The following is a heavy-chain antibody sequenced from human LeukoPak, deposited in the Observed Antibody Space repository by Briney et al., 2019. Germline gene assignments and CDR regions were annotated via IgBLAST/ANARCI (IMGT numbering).Heavy chain of an antibody. Sequence: GGSLRLSCAASGFTFSSYVMTWVRQAPGKGLEWVSAISGSGISTYYADSVKGRFTISRDNSRNTLYLQINSLRAEDTAVYYCARGGSAFSEAAYWGQGTLVTVSS. CDR3: ARGGSAFSEAAY. J-gene: IGHJ4*02. V-gene: IGHV3-23*01. CDR2: ISGSGIST. D-gene: IGHD2-15*01. CDR1: GFTFSSYV.